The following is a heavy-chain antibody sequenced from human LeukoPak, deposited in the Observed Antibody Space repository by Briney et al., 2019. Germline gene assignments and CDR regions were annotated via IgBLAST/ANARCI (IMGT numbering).Heavy chain of an antibody. CDR1: GYTFTSYD. D-gene: IGHD4-11*01. J-gene: IGHJ5*02. CDR3: ARPDSNYDVSVLDP. V-gene: IGHV1-8*01. CDR2: MNPNSGKT. Sequence: ASVKVSCKASGYTFTSYDINWVRQAAGQGREWMGWMNPNSGKTGYAQKFQGRVTMTRNTSISTAYMELSSLRSEHTAVYYCARPDSNYDVSVLDPWGQGTLVTVSS.